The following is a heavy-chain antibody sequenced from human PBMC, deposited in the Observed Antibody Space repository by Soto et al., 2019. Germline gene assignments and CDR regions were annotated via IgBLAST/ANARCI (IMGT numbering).Heavy chain of an antibody. CDR2: IVVGSGNT. V-gene: IGHV1-58*01. D-gene: IGHD2-8*01. CDR1: GFTFSSSA. J-gene: IGHJ6*02. CDR3: AADQFGDCTNGVCPYYYGMDV. Sequence: SVKVSCKASGFTFSSSAVQWVRQARGQRLEWIGWIVVGSGNTNYAQKFQERVTITRDMSTSTAYMELSSLRSEDTAVYYCAADQFGDCTNGVCPYYYGMDVWGQGTTVTVSS.